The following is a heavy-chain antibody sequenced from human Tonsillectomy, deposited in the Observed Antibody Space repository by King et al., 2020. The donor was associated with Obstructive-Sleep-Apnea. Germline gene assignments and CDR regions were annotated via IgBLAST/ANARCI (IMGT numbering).Heavy chain of an antibody. V-gene: IGHV3-30*02. D-gene: IGHD3-22*01. Sequence: VQLVESGGGVVQPGGSLRLYCAASRFTFSCYGMHWVRQAPGKGLEWVAFIRYDGSNRFYADSAKGRFTITRDNSKNTLYLQMNRLRAEDTAVYYCAKDGEYYYDSSCYHYLDYWGQGTLVTVSS. CDR1: RFTFSCYG. CDR2: IRYDGSNR. CDR3: AKDGEYYYDSSCYHYLDY. J-gene: IGHJ4*02.